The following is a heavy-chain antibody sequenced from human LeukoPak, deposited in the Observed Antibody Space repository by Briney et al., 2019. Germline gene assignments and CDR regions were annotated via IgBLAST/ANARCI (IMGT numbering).Heavy chain of an antibody. CDR3: ARTNDYGDYFDY. CDR1: GFTFSSYW. J-gene: IGHJ4*02. V-gene: IGHV3-74*01. CDR2: INSDGSST. Sequence: GGSLRLSCAASGFTFSSYWMHWVRQAPGKGLVWVSRINSDGSSTSYADSVKGRLTISRDNAKNTLYLQMNSLRAEDTAVYYCARTNDYGDYFDYWGQGTLVTVSS. D-gene: IGHD4-17*01.